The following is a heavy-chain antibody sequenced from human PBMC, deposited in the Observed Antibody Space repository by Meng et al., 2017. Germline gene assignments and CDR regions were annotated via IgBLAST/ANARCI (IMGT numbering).Heavy chain of an antibody. D-gene: IGHD2-15*01. J-gene: IGHJ4*02. Sequence: GESLKISCAASGFTFSSYGMHWVRQAPGKGLEWVAVIWYDGSNKYYADSVKGRFTISRDNSKNTLYLQMNSLRAEDTALYHCAREYCSGGSCYEHFDYWGQGTLVTVSS. CDR1: GFTFSSYG. CDR2: IWYDGSNK. V-gene: IGHV3-33*01. CDR3: AREYCSGGSCYEHFDY.